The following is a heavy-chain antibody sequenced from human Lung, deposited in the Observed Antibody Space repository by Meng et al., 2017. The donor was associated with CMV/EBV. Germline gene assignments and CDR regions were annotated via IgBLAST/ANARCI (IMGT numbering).Heavy chain of an antibody. CDR1: VYILSKYV. J-gene: IGHJ2*01. D-gene: IGHD6-13*01. Sequence: QVHLVRCWREVRMPGRSMKVPCKPSVYILSKYVISWVRQAPGQVLEWMGWISVKNGEAKYPQNFQGRVTMTTDTTTSTAYMELRSLTSDDTAVYYCARYVPNGSFWYFDFWGRGTLVTVSS. CDR3: ARYVPNGSFWYFDF. V-gene: IGHV1-18*01. CDR2: ISVKNGEA.